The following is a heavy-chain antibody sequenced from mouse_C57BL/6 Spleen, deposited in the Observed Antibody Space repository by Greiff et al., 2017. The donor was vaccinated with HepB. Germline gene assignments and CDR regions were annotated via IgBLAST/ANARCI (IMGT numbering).Heavy chain of an antibody. Sequence: QVQLQQPGAELVKPGASVKLSCKASGYTFTSYWMHWVKQRPGRGLEWIGRIDPNSGGTKYNEKFKSKATLTVDKPSSTAYMQLSSLTSEDSAVYYCARNFITTVVATENYYAMDYWGQGTSVTVSS. D-gene: IGHD1-1*01. CDR3: ARNFITTVVATENYYAMDY. CDR1: GYTFTSYW. V-gene: IGHV1-72*01. J-gene: IGHJ4*01. CDR2: IDPNSGGT.